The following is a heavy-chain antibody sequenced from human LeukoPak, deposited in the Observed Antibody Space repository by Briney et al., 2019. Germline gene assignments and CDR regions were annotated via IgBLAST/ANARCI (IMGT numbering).Heavy chain of an antibody. CDR1: GGTFSSYA. CDR3: ARVLQQWLVNWFDP. CDR2: IIPMFDTA. Sequence: SVKVSCKASGGTFSSYAITWVRQAPGQGLEWMGGIIPMFDTADYAQKFQDRVTITADESTSTAYMELSSLRSEDTAVYYCARVLQQWLVNWFDPWGQGTLVTVSS. D-gene: IGHD6-19*01. V-gene: IGHV1-69*13. J-gene: IGHJ5*02.